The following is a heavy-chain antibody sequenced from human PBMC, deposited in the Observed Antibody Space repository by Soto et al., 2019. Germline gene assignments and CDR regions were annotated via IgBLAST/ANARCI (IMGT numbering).Heavy chain of an antibody. V-gene: IGHV3-23*01. D-gene: IGHD4-4*01. CDR2: ISGSGGST. Sequence: EVQLLESGGNLVQPGGSLRLSCAASGFTFSSYAMSWVRQAPGKGLEWVSLISGSGGSTYYAESVKGRFTISRDNSKNTLYQQMNSLGAEDTAVYYCANRNSDYSWAFDDWGQGTLVTVSS. CDR1: GFTFSSYA. CDR3: ANRNSDYSWAFDD. J-gene: IGHJ4*02.